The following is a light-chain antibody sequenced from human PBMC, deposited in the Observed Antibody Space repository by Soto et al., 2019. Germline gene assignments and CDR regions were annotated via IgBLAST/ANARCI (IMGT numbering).Light chain of an antibody. CDR3: QKYSSVPV. CDR2: AAS. CDR1: QGIRNF. Sequence: DIQMTQSPTSLSASVGDRVTITCRASQGIRNFVAWYQQKTGKPPKLLIYAASTLQSGVPSRFSGSGSGTDITLTINSLQPEDVATYSGQKYSSVPVFGPGTKVEI. V-gene: IGKV1-27*01. J-gene: IGKJ3*01.